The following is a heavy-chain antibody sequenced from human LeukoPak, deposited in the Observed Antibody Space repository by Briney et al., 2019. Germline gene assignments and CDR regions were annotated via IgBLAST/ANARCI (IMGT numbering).Heavy chain of an antibody. J-gene: IGHJ6*03. Sequence: EASVKVSCKASGYTFSDYDVNWVRQAPGQGLEWMGWMNPTSGDTGYAQKFQGRVTMTRSMSRNTAYMELSRLRSEDTAVYFCARVVMKAFYYYYMDVWGEGTTIIISS. D-gene: IGHD2-21*01. CDR1: GYTFSDYD. CDR2: MNPTSGDT. CDR3: ARVVMKAFYYYYMDV. V-gene: IGHV1-8*01.